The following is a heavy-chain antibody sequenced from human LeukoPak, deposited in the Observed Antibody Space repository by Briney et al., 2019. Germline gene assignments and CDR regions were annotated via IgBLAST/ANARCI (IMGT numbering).Heavy chain of an antibody. CDR1: GGSISSGGYY. J-gene: IGHJ4*02. V-gene: IGHV4-31*03. CDR2: IYYSGST. Sequence: SETLSLTCTVSGGSISSGGYYWIWIRQHPGKGLEWIGYIYYSGSTYYNPSLKSRVTISVDTSKNQFSLKLSSVTAADTAVYYCARDQQPRWLIGSYYFDYWGQGTLVTVSS. CDR3: ARDQQPRWLIGSYYFDY. D-gene: IGHD5-24*01.